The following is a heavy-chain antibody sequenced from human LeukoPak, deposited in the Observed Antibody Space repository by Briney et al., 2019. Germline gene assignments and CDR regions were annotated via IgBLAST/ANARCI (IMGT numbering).Heavy chain of an antibody. Sequence: PSQTLSLTCTVSGGSISSGDCYWSWIRQPPGKGLEWIGYIYYSGSTYYNPSLKSRVTISVDTSKNQFSLKLSSVTAADTAVYYCARVDFGSGSPFDYWGQGTLVTVSS. D-gene: IGHD3-10*01. CDR1: GGSISSGDCY. V-gene: IGHV4-30-4*01. CDR3: ARVDFGSGSPFDY. J-gene: IGHJ4*02. CDR2: IYYSGST.